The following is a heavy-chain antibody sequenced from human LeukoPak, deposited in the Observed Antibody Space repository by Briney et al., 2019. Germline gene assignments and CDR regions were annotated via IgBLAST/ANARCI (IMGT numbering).Heavy chain of an antibody. CDR1: GFTFSSYW. CDR3: ARVGYSGYDFDY. Sequence: PGGSLRLSCSASGFTFSSYWMTWVRQAPGKGLEWVANIKKDGSEKNYVDSVKGRFTSSRDNAKNSLFLQMNSLRAEDTAVYYCARVGYSGYDFDYWGQGTLVTVYS. CDR2: IKKDGSEK. V-gene: IGHV3-7*01. J-gene: IGHJ4*02. D-gene: IGHD5-12*01.